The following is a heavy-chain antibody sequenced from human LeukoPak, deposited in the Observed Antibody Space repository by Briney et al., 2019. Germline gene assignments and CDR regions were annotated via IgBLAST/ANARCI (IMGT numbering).Heavy chain of an antibody. Sequence: SETLSLTCAVYGGSFSGYYWSWIRQPPGKGLEWIGEINHSGSTNYNPSLKSRVTISVDTSKNQFSLKLSSVTAADTAVYYCAIQEFDYWGQGTLVTVSS. CDR2: INHSGST. CDR1: GGSFSGYY. J-gene: IGHJ4*02. CDR3: AIQEFDY. V-gene: IGHV4-34*01.